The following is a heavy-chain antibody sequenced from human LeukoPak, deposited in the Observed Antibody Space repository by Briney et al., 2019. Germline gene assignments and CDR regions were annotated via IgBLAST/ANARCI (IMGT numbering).Heavy chain of an antibody. CDR1: GYTFIGYY. V-gene: IGHV1-46*01. D-gene: IGHD3-16*01. Sequence: ASVKVSCKASGYTFIGYYMHAVRQAPRRGVEWMGIINPSGGSTSYAQKFQGRVTMTRDTSTSTVYMELSSLRSEDTAVYYCARDYTPPNDYWGQGTLVTVSS. CDR3: ARDYTPPNDY. CDR2: INPSGGST. J-gene: IGHJ4*02.